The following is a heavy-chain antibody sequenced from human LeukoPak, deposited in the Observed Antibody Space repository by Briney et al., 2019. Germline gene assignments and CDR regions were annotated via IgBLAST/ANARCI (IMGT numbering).Heavy chain of an antibody. V-gene: IGHV1-69*13. D-gene: IGHD3-10*01. J-gene: IGHJ6*04. CDR3: ARDEAYYYGSGSYWYGMDV. CDR1: GGTFSSYA. CDR2: IIPIFGTA. Sequence: SVKVSCKASGGTFSSYAISWMRQAPGQGLEWMGGIIPIFGTANYAQKFQGRVTITADESTSTAYMELSSLRSEDTAVYYCARDEAYYYGSGSYWYGMDVWGKGTTVTVSS.